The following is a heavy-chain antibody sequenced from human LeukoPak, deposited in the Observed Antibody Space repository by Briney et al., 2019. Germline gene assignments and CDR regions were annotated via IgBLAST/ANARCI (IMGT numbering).Heavy chain of an antibody. V-gene: IGHV7-4-1*02. J-gene: IGHJ5*02. CDR3: ARDPKLGYCSGGSCYSKFDP. Sequence: ASVKVSCKASGYTFTSYAMNWVRQAPGQGHEWMGWINTNTGNPTYAQGFTGRFVFSLDTSVSTAYLQISSLKAEDTAVYYCARDPKLGYCSGGSCYSKFDPWGQGTLVTVSS. CDR1: GYTFTSYA. CDR2: INTNTGNP. D-gene: IGHD2-15*01.